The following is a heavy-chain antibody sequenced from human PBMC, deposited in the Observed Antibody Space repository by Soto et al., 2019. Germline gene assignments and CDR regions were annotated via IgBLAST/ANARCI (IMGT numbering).Heavy chain of an antibody. CDR2: IIPIFGTA. Sequence: SVKVSCKASGGTFSSYAISWVRQAPGQGLEWMGGIIPIFGTANYAQKYQGRVTITADESTSTAYMELSSLRSEDTAVYYCATSYSQLDPFDYWGQGTLVTVSS. J-gene: IGHJ4*02. CDR1: GGTFSSYA. D-gene: IGHD1-1*01. CDR3: ATSYSQLDPFDY. V-gene: IGHV1-69*13.